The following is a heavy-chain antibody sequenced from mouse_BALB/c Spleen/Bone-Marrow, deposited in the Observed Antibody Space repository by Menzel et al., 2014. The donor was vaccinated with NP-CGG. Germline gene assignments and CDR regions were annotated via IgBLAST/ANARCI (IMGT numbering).Heavy chain of an antibody. CDR1: GYTFTSYW. CDR2: INPSTGYT. CDR3: ARQITTVDYAMDY. V-gene: IGHV1-7*01. D-gene: IGHD1-1*01. Sequence: VQLQQSGAELAKPGASVKMSCKASGYTFTSYWMHWVKQRPGQGLEWIGYINPSTGYTEYNQKFKDKATLTADKSSSTAYMQRSSLTSEDSAVYYCARQITTVDYAMDYWGQGTPVTVSS. J-gene: IGHJ4*01.